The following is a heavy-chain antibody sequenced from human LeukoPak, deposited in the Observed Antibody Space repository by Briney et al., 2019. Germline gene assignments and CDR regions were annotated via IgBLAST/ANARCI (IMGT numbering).Heavy chain of an antibody. D-gene: IGHD2-15*01. CDR3: ARAENSGSGGLDP. V-gene: IGHV3-21*01. CDR1: GFTFNIYS. CDR2: ITSSSHYI. J-gene: IGHJ5*02. Sequence: GGSLRLSFAASGFTFNIYSMNWVRQAPGKGLEWVSRITSSSHYIYYADSVKGRFTISRDNAKNSLYLDMSSLRADDTAVYYCARAENSGSGGLDPWGQGTLVTVSS.